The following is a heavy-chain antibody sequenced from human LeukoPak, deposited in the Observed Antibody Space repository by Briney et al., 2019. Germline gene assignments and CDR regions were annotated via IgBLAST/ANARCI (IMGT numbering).Heavy chain of an antibody. D-gene: IGHD2-15*01. CDR1: GYTFTSYA. Sequence: ASVKVSCKASGYTFTSYAMNWVRQAPGQGLEWMGWINTNTGNPTYAQGFTGRFVFSLDTSVSTAYLQISSLKAEDTAVYYCARDSGMVVAATYYYYYYMDVWGKGTTVTVSS. CDR2: INTNTGNP. CDR3: ARDSGMVVAATYYYYYYMDV. J-gene: IGHJ6*03. V-gene: IGHV7-4-1*02.